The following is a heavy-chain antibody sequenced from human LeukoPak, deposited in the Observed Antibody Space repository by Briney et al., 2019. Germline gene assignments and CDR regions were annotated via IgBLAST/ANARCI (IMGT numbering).Heavy chain of an antibody. CDR2: ITGSGGNT. V-gene: IGHV3-23*01. J-gene: IGHJ6*03. D-gene: IGHD4-17*01. CDR3: ARDGSTVTRGYYYMDV. CDR1: GFTFNRYA. Sequence: PGGSLRLSCAASGFTFNRYAMSWVRQAPGKGLEWVSVITGSGGNTYHADSVKGRLTVSRDNSKNTLYLHMNSLRAEDTAVYYCARDGSTVTRGYYYMDVWGKGTTVTVSS.